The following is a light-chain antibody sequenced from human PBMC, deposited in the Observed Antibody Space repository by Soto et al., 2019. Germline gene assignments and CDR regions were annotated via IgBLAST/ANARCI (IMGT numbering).Light chain of an antibody. V-gene: IGKV3-20*01. Sequence: EIVLTQSPGTLSLSPGERATLSCRASQSVSSSYLAWYQQKPGQAPRLLIYGASSRATGIPDRFSGSGSGTDFTLTISRLEPEDFAVYYCQQYGSSPLMLTFGGGTKVDI. CDR2: GAS. CDR3: QQYGSSPLMLT. CDR1: QSVSSSY. J-gene: IGKJ4*01.